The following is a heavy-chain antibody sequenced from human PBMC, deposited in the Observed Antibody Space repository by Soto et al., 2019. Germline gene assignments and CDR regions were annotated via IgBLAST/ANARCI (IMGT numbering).Heavy chain of an antibody. CDR3: ARHARPYYYDSSGYYAWGYFDY. Sequence: PSETLSLTCTVSGGSISSSSYYWGWIRQPPGKGLEWIGSIYYSGSTYYNPSLKSRVTISVDTSKNQFSLKLSSVTAADTAVYYCARHARPYYYDSSGYYAWGYFDYWGQGTLVTVSS. CDR1: GGSISSSSYY. D-gene: IGHD3-22*01. CDR2: IYYSGST. J-gene: IGHJ4*02. V-gene: IGHV4-39*01.